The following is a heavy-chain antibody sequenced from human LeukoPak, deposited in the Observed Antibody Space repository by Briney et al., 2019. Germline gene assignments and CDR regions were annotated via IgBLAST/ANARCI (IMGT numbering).Heavy chain of an antibody. CDR3: ARGSWYYGSGSYYNA. D-gene: IGHD3-10*01. CDR2: INHSGST. V-gene: IGHV4-34*01. J-gene: IGHJ4*02. CDR1: GGSISSYS. Sequence: SETLSLTCTVSGGSISSYSWNWIRQPPGKGLEWIGEINHSGSTNYNPSLKSRVTISVDTSKNQFSLKLSSVTAADTAVYYCARGSWYYGSGSYYNAWGQGTLVTVSS.